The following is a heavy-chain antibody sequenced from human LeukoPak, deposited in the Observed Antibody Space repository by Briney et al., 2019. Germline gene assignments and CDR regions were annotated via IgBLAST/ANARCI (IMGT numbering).Heavy chain of an antibody. J-gene: IGHJ4*02. Sequence: GGSLRLSCAASGFTFSSYELNWVRQAPGKGLEWVSYIGSSTNTIYYADSVKGRFTISRDNAKNSLYLQMNSLRAEDTAVYYCARDPVDSSGFPYYFDYWGQGTLVTVSS. CDR3: ARDPVDSSGFPYYFDY. CDR1: GFTFSSYE. V-gene: IGHV3-48*03. CDR2: IGSSTNTI. D-gene: IGHD3-22*01.